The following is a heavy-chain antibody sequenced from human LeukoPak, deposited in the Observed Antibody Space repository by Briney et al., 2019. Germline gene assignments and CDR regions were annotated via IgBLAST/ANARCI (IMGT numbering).Heavy chain of an antibody. CDR2: MNPNSGNT. Sequence: ASVKVSCKASGYTFTSYDINWVRQATGQGLEWMGWMNPNSGNTGYAQKFQGRVTVTRNTSISTAYMELSSLRSEDTAVYYCARNGEMATTYYYYYYYMDVWGKGTTVTISS. CDR1: GYTFTSYD. CDR3: ARNGEMATTYYYYYYYMDV. V-gene: IGHV1-8*01. J-gene: IGHJ6*03. D-gene: IGHD5-24*01.